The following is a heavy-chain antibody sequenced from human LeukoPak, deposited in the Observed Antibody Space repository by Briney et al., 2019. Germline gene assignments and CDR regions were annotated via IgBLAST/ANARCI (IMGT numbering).Heavy chain of an antibody. CDR2: IKQDGSEK. CDR1: GFTFSSYW. CDR3: AELGITMIGGV. J-gene: IGHJ6*04. D-gene: IGHD3-10*02. Sequence: GGSLRLSCAASGFTFSSYWMSWVRQAPGKGLEWVANIKQDGSEKYYVDSVKGRFTISGDNAKNSLYLQMNSLRAEDTAVYYCAELGITMIGGVWGKGTTVTVSS. V-gene: IGHV3-7*01.